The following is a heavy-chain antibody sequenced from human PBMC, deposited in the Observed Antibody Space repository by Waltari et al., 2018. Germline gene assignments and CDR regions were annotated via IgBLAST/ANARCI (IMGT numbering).Heavy chain of an antibody. J-gene: IGHJ3*02. D-gene: IGHD2-21*01. Sequence: EVQLVESGGGLVKPGGSLRLSCAASGFTFSSYSMNWVRQATGKGLEWVSSISSSSSYIYYADSVKGRFTISRDNAKNSLYLQMNSLRAEDTAVYYCASFGLVMATIRGDAFDIWGQGTMVTVSS. CDR3: ASFGLVMATIRGDAFDI. CDR2: ISSSSSYI. V-gene: IGHV3-21*01. CDR1: GFTFSSYS.